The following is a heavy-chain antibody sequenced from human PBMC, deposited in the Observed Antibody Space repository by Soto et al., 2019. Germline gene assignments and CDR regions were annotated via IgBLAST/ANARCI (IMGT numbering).Heavy chain of an antibody. CDR3: ARGWLHPWYFDL. V-gene: IGHV4-31*03. Sequence: QVQLQESGPGLVKPSQTLSLTCTVSGGSISSGGYYWSWIRQHPGKGLEWIGYIYYSGSTYYNPSPKSRVTISVDTSKNQFSLKLSSVTAADTAVYYCARGWLHPWYFDLWGRGTLVTVSS. J-gene: IGHJ2*01. CDR1: GGSISSGGYY. D-gene: IGHD5-12*01. CDR2: IYYSGST.